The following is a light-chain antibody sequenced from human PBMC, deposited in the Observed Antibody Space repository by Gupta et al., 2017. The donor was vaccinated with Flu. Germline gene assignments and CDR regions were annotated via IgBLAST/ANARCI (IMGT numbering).Light chain of an antibody. CDR1: QSIGSS. Sequence: EIVLTQSPELQSVTPQEKISITCRASQSIGSSLHWYQHKPGQPPSLLIKFASQSVSAVPSRFSGSGSGTDFTLTIDGREVEDVATYYCQQTSSLPWTFGQGTKVDIK. J-gene: IGKJ1*01. CDR3: QQTSSLPWT. CDR2: FAS. V-gene: IGKV6-21*01.